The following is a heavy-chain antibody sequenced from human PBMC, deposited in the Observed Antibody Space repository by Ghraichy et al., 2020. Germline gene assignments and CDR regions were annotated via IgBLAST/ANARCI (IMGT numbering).Heavy chain of an antibody. V-gene: IGHV3-74*01. CDR1: GLTFSSYW. Sequence: GALRLSCAASGLTFSSYWMHWVRQAPGKGLEWVSHIKTDGSTTNYADSVRGRFTISRDNAKNTLYLQMNSLRADDTAVYYCSTSPRADWGNYWGQGTLVTVSS. CDR3: STSPRADWGNY. D-gene: IGHD3-16*01. CDR2: IKTDGSTT. J-gene: IGHJ4*02.